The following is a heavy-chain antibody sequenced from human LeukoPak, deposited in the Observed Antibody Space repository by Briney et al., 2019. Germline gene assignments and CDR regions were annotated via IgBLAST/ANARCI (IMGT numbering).Heavy chain of an antibody. Sequence: SETLSLTCAVYGGSFSGYYWSWIRQPPGKGLEWIGEVNHSGSTNYNPSLKSRVTISIDTSKNQFSLKLSSVTAVDTAVYYCARVGYVSAWYPFDYWGQGTPVIVSS. CDR2: VNHSGST. D-gene: IGHD6-19*01. V-gene: IGHV4-34*01. CDR1: GGSFSGYY. J-gene: IGHJ4*02. CDR3: ARVGYVSAWYPFDY.